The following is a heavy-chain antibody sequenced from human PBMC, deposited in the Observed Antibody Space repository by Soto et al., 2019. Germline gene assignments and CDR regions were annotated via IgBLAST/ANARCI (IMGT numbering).Heavy chain of an antibody. CDR2: IKQDGSEK. CDR3: AIGGVYSTSSLPRYYYYAMDV. D-gene: IGHD6-6*01. V-gene: IGHV3-7*01. CDR1: GITFSDYW. J-gene: IGHJ6*02. Sequence: EVQLVESGGGLVQPGGSLRLSCADSGITFSDYWMTWVRQAPGKGLEWVASIKQDGSEKSYVDSVEGRFTISRDNAKNSLHLQMDTLRVGDTAVYYCAIGGVYSTSSLPRYYYYAMDVWGQGTTVTVSS.